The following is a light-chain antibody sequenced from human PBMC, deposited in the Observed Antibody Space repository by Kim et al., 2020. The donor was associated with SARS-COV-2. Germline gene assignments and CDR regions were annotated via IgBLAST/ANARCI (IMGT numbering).Light chain of an antibody. V-gene: IGLV1-47*01. J-gene: IGLJ2*01. CDR3: ASWDDSLV. Sequence: GTPGQRVTIPCPGNSCNIGSDYVSWYTQLPGTAPKLLIYRNNQRPSGVPDRFSGSKSGPSASLAISGLRSGDEADYYCASWDDSLVFGGGTKVTVL. CDR2: RNN. CDR1: SCNIGSDY.